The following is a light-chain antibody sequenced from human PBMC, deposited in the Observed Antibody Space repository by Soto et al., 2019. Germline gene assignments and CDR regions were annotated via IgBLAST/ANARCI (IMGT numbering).Light chain of an antibody. J-gene: IGKJ2*01. CDR3: QQFGNSLHP. Sequence: VLTQSPGTLSLSPGERATLSCRASQSVSSNYIAWYQQKPGQAPRLLIYGTSTRATGIPDRFSGSGSGTDFPRTISRLEPEDFAVYYCQQFGNSLHPLGQGTNLQIK. CDR2: GTS. V-gene: IGKV3-20*01. CDR1: QSVSSNY.